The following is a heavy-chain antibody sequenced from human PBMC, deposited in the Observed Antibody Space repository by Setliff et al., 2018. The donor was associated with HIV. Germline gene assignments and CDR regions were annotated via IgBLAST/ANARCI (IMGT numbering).Heavy chain of an antibody. V-gene: IGHV1-18*01. CDR2: ISVYNGNT. CDR3: AGARGAGTFDI. Sequence: GASVKVSCKASGYTFTSYGVCWVRQAPGQGLEWMGWISVYNGNTNYAQSLQGRVTMTTDTSTTTVYIELRSLRSDDTAFYYCAGARGAGTFDIWGQGTSVTVSS. J-gene: IGHJ3*02. CDR1: GYTFTSYG. D-gene: IGHD6-13*01.